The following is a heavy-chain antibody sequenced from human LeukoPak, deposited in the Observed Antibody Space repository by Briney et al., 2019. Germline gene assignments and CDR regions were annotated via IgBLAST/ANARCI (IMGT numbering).Heavy chain of an antibody. J-gene: IGHJ4*02. CDR2: INHSGST. V-gene: IGHV4-34*01. D-gene: IGHD2-2*01. CDR1: GGSFSGYY. Sequence: SETLSLTCAVYGGSFSGYYWSWIRQPPGKGLEWIGEINHSGSTNYNPSLKSRVTISVDTSKNQFSLKLSSVTAADTAVYHCAGDCSSTSCHPAAYWGQGTLDTVSS. CDR3: AGDCSSTSCHPAAY.